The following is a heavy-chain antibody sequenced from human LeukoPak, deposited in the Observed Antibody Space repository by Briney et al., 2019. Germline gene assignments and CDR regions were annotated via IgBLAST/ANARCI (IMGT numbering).Heavy chain of an antibody. D-gene: IGHD3-22*01. CDR3: ARAPYYYDSSGYPEGS. V-gene: IGHV3-53*01. J-gene: IGHJ5*02. Sequence: GGSLRLSCAASGFTVSSNYMSWVRQAPGKGLEWVSVIYSGGFTYYADSVKGRFTISRDNSKNTLYPQMNNLRAEDTAVYYCARAPYYYDSSGYPEGSWGQGTLVTVSS. CDR1: GFTVSSNY. CDR2: IYSGGFT.